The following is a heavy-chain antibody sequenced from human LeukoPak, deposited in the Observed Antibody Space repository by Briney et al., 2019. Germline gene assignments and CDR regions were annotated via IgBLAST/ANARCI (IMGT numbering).Heavy chain of an antibody. CDR2: INYIGST. CDR3: ARGVTAAASS. J-gene: IGHJ5*02. CDR1: GDSITTYY. V-gene: IGHV4-59*01. D-gene: IGHD6-13*01. Sequence: SETLSLTCTVSGDSITTYYWSWIRQPPGKGLEWIGYINYIGSTNYNPSLKNRVSISADISKTQSTLMLRSVTAAATAVYFWARGVTAAASSWGQGTLVTVSS.